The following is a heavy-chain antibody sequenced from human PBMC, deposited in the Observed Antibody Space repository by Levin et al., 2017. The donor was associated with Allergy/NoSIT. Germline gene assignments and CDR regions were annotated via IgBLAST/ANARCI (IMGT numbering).Heavy chain of an antibody. CDR1: GFTFSDYY. CDR2: ISSGGSTI. Sequence: SCAASGFTFSDYYMSWIRQAPGKGLEWVSYISSGGSTIFYADSVKGRFTISRDNTKNSLYLQLNSLRADDTAVYYCARIPMIRGVMIDAFDIWGQGTMVTVSS. CDR3: ARIPMIRGVMIDAFDI. D-gene: IGHD3-10*01. J-gene: IGHJ3*02. V-gene: IGHV3-11*01.